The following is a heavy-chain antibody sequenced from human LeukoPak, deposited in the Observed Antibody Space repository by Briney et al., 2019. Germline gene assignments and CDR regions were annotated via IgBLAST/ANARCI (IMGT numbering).Heavy chain of an antibody. V-gene: IGHV1-3*03. CDR3: ARGRRWGYYMDV. CDR2: INAGNGNT. CDR1: GYTFTSYA. J-gene: IGHJ6*03. Sequence: ASVKVSCKASGYTFTSYAMHWVRQAPGQRLEWMGWINAGNGNTKYSQEFQGRVTITRDTSASTAYMELSSLRSEDTAVYYCARGRRWGYYMDVWGKGTTVTISS. D-gene: IGHD7-27*01.